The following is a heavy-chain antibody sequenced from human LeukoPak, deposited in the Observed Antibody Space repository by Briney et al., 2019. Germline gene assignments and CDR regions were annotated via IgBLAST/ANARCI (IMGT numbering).Heavy chain of an antibody. CDR2: ISFDGSDA. CDR1: GFTFSGFW. V-gene: IGHV3-74*01. J-gene: IGHJ6*02. CDR3: ARNLDV. Sequence: GGSLRLSCAASGFTFSGFWMHWVRQAPGKGLVWVSCISFDGSDATYADSVKGRFTISRDNAQNSLYLQMDSLRAEDTAVYYCARNLDVWGQGTTVTVSS.